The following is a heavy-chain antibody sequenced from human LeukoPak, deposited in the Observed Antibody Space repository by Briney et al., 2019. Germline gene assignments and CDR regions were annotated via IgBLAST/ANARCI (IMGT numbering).Heavy chain of an antibody. CDR2: MNPNSGNT. V-gene: IGHV1-8*01. Sequence: ASVKVSCKASGYTFTSYDINWVRQATGQGLEWMGWMNPNSGNTGYAQKFQGRVTMTRNTSISTAYIELSSLRSEDTAVYYCAREWELALSRAFDIWGQGTMVTVSS. D-gene: IGHD1-26*01. CDR1: GYTFTSYD. J-gene: IGHJ3*02. CDR3: AREWELALSRAFDI.